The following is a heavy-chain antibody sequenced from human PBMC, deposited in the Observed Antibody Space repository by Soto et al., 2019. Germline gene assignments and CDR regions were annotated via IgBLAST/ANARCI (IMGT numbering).Heavy chain of an antibody. J-gene: IGHJ4*02. Sequence: QVQLVQSGAEVKKPGASVKVSCKASGYTFTSYGISWVRQAPGQGLEWMGWISPYNGNTNYAQKFQGRVTMTTDTSTSTAYMELRSLRSDDTAVYYCGSAINYECSSCIGHWGQGTLVTVSS. CDR1: GYTFTSYG. CDR3: GSAINYECSSCIGH. CDR2: ISPYNGNT. D-gene: IGHD3-22*01. V-gene: IGHV1-18*04.